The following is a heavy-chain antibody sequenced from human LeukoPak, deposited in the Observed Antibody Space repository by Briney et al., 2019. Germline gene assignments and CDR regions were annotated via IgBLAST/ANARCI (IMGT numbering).Heavy chain of an antibody. CDR2: IIPIFGTA. Sequence: SVKVSCKASGGTFSSYAISWVRQAPGQGLEWMGRIIPIFGTANYAQKFQGRVTITTDESTSTAYMELSSLRSGDTAVYYCARGALGDYYGSGSYLLDPWGQGTLVTVSS. J-gene: IGHJ5*02. V-gene: IGHV1-69*05. CDR1: GGTFSSYA. D-gene: IGHD3-10*01. CDR3: ARGALGDYYGSGSYLLDP.